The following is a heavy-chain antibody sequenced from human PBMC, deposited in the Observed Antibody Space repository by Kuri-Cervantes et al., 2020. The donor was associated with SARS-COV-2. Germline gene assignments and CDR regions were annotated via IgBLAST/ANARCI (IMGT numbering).Heavy chain of an antibody. CDR1: GFTFSSYG. J-gene: IGHJ5*02. CDR2: IWYDGSNK. Sequence: LSLTRAASGFTFSSYGMHWVRQAPGKGLEWVAVIWYDGSNKYYADSVKGRFTISRDNAKNSLYLQMNSLRAEDTAVYYCARVHGLLRDWFDPWGQGTLVTVSS. D-gene: IGHD3-9*01. V-gene: IGHV3-33*01. CDR3: ARVHGLLRDWFDP.